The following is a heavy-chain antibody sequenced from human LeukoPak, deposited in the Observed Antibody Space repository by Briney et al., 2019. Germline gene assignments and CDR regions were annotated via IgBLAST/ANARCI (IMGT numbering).Heavy chain of an antibody. D-gene: IGHD3-22*01. Sequence: GGSLRLSCAASGFTFSSYAMHWVRQAPGKGLEWVAVMSYDGSNKYYADSVKGRFTISRDNSKNTLYLQMNSLRAEDTAVYYCARSKGVYYYDSSGYYFDYWGQGTLVTVSS. CDR1: GFTFSSYA. CDR2: MSYDGSNK. V-gene: IGHV3-30-3*01. J-gene: IGHJ4*02. CDR3: ARSKGVYYYDSSGYYFDY.